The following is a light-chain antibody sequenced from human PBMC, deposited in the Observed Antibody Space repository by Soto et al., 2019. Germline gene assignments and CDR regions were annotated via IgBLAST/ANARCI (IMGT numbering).Light chain of an antibody. CDR2: KVS. J-gene: IGKJ2*01. CDR3: MQGRRWAT. CDR1: QSLVYSDGNTY. Sequence: VVMTQSPLSLAVTLGQPASISCRSSQSLVYSDGNTYLNWLQQRPGQSPRRLVYKVSNRDSGXPDXXSXXXXXXDXTLNISRVEAEDVGVYYCMQGRRWATFGQGTKLEIK. V-gene: IGKV2-30*01.